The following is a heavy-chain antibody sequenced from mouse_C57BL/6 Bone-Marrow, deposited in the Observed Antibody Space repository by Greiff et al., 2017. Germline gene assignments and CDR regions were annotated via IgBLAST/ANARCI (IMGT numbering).Heavy chain of an antibody. CDR2: IHPNSGST. Sequence: QVQLQQPGAELVKPGASVKLSCKASGYTFTSYWMHWVKQRPGPGLEWIGMIHPNSGSTNYNEKFKSKATLTVDKSSSTAYMQLSSLTSEDSAVYYCAREGLCFYAMDYWGQGTSVTVSS. CDR1: GYTFTSYW. CDR3: AREGLCFYAMDY. D-gene: IGHD2-3*01. J-gene: IGHJ4*01. V-gene: IGHV1-64*01.